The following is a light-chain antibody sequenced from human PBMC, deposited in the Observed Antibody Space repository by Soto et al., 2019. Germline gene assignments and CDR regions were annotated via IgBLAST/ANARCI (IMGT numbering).Light chain of an antibody. J-gene: IGKJ4*01. Sequence: EVVMTQSPATLSVSPGVGVTLSCRDSQGSGDTLAWYQHKPGQTPSLLICVTSTRATCGPARFSGSRSGPEFTLTINSLQSEDFAIYYCQPYNNWPLTFGGGRKVDIK. CDR1: QGSGDT. CDR3: QPYNNWPLT. V-gene: IGKV3-15*01. CDR2: VTS.